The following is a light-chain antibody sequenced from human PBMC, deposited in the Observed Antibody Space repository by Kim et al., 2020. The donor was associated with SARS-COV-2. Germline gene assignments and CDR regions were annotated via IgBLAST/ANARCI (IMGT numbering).Light chain of an antibody. V-gene: IGLV2-14*04. CDR1: SSDIGGYTY. CDR3: SSYTSTTHVV. Sequence: GQSVTISCAGTSSDIGGYTYVSWYQQYPARAPKLIIHYVAYRSSGVSNRFSGSKSGNTASLTISGLQAEDEADYYCSSYTSTTHVVFGEGTKVTVL. CDR2: YVA. J-gene: IGLJ2*01.